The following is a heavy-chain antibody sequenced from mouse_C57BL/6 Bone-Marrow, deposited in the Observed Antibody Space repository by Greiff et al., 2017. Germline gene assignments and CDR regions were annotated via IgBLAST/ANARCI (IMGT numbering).Heavy chain of an antibody. D-gene: IGHD2-4*01. CDR1: GFNIKDYY. Sequence: VQLKESGAELVKPGASVKLSCTASGFNIKDYYMHWVKQRTEQGLEWIGRIDPEDGETKYAPKFQGKATITAETSSNTAYVQLSSLTAEATADYYCTSQIYYDSMDYWGQGTSVTVSS. CDR2: IDPEDGET. J-gene: IGHJ4*01. V-gene: IGHV14-2*01. CDR3: TSQIYYDSMDY.